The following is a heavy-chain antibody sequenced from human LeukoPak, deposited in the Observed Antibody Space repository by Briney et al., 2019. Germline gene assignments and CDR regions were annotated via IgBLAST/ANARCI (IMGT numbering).Heavy chain of an antibody. V-gene: IGHV4-59*01. CDR1: GGSISSYY. CDR3: ARGRTKSGAFDI. CDR2: VYYSGST. D-gene: IGHD6-25*01. Sequence: SETLSLTCTVSGGSISSYYWSWIRQPPGKGLEWIGYVYYSGSTNYNPSLKSRVTISVDTSKNQFSLKLSSVTAADTAVYYCARGRTKSGAFDIWGQGTMVTVSS. J-gene: IGHJ3*02.